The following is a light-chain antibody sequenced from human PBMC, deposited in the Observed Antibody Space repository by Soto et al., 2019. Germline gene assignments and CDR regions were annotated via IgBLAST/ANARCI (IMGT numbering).Light chain of an antibody. CDR2: AAY. J-gene: IGKJ2*01. Sequence: DIQMTQSPSSLSTSVGDRVTITYRASQYINNYLNWYQQKPGKAPKLLIFAAYNLQSGVPSRFSGSGSGTDFTLTISSLQPEDFATYYCQQSYSTPPYTFGQGTKLDMK. CDR1: QYINNY. CDR3: QQSYSTPPYT. V-gene: IGKV1-39*01.